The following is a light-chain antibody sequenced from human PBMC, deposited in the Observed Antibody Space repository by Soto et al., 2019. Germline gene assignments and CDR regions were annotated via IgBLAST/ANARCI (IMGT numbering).Light chain of an antibody. V-gene: IGKV1D-13*01. CDR3: QQFNNYRLT. CDR2: DAS. J-gene: IGKJ4*01. Sequence: AIQLTQSPSSLSASVGDRVTITGRASQGISSALAWYQQKPGKAPKLLIYDASSLESGVPSRFSGSGSGTDFTLTIRNLQPEDFATYYCQQFNNYRLTFGGGTKVEIK. CDR1: QGISSA.